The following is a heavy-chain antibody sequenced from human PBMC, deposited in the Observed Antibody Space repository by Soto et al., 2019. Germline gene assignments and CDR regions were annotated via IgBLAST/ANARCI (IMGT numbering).Heavy chain of an antibody. Sequence: QVQLVESGGGVVQPGRSLRLSCAASGFTFSRHAMHWVRQAPVKGLEWVAVISYDGSEKYYADSVKGRFTISRDSSKNTLYLQMDSLVPEDTAVYYCAREVGGSSPPGWGPGTLVTVFS. CDR1: GFTFSRHA. V-gene: IGHV3-30-3*01. D-gene: IGHD6-6*01. CDR2: ISYDGSEK. J-gene: IGHJ4*02. CDR3: AREVGGSSPPG.